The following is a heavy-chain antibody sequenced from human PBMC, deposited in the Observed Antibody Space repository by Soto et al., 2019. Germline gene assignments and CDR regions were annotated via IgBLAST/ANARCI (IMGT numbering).Heavy chain of an antibody. Sequence: SETLSLTCTVSGGSISSSSYYWGWIRQPPGKGLEWIGSIYYSGSTYYNPSLKSRVTISVDTSKNQFSLKLSSVTAADTAVYYCARPSAYGSSWYYFDYWGQGTLVTVSS. CDR1: GGSISSSSYY. CDR2: IYYSGST. D-gene: IGHD6-13*01. V-gene: IGHV4-39*01. CDR3: ARPSAYGSSWYYFDY. J-gene: IGHJ4*02.